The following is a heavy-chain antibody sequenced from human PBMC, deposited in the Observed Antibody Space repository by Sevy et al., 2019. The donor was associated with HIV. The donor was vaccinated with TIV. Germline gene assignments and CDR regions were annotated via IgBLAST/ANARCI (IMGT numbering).Heavy chain of an antibody. CDR1: GFTFGDDC. Sequence: GGSLRLSCTASGFTFGDDCMSWVRQAPGKGLEWVAFLQSDVYGGTVDHAASVRGRFVISRDDSKTIAYLQMNDLKTEDTGVYYCTPWKAAQSIFDYWGQGALVTVSS. J-gene: IGHJ4*02. D-gene: IGHD6-13*01. CDR3: TPWKAAQSIFDY. V-gene: IGHV3-49*04. CDR2: LQSDVYGGTV.